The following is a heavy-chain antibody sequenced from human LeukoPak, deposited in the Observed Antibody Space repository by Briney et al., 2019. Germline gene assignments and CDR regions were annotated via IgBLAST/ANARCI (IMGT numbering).Heavy chain of an antibody. CDR2: IKQDGSKK. V-gene: IGHV3-7*01. D-gene: IGHD3-10*01. J-gene: IGHJ4*02. CDR3: ARGARRFGEFAIDY. Sequence: GGSLRLSCVASGFPFSSYWMTWVRQAPGKGLEWVANIKQDGSKKSYVDSVKGRFTISRDNAKNSLYLQMNSLRAEDTAVYYCARGARRFGEFAIDYWGQGTLVTVSS. CDR1: GFPFSSYW.